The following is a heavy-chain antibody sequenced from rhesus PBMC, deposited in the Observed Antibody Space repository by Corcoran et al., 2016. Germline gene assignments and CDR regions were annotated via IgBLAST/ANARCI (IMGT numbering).Heavy chain of an antibody. CDR2: IYGRSAST. D-gene: IGHD6S26*01. J-gene: IGHJ4*01. V-gene: IGHV4-147*01. Sequence: QVQLQESGPGLVKPSETLSLTCAVSGYSISSNYWSWLRQPPGKGLEWIGYIYGRSASTYYNPSLKSRVTISTDTSKNQFSLKLSSVTAADTAVYYCARGPNIAAAGLDYWGQGVLVTVSS. CDR1: GYSISSNY. CDR3: ARGPNIAAAGLDY.